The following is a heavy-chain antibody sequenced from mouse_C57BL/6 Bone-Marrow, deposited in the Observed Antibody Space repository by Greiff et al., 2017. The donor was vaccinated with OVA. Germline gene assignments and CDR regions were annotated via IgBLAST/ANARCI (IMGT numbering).Heavy chain of an antibody. CDR1: GYTFTSYD. D-gene: IGHD2-4*01. CDR2: IYPRDGST. CDR3: ARRDDYGTLYAMDY. V-gene: IGHV1-85*01. J-gene: IGHJ4*01. Sequence: VQLKESGPELVKPGASVKLSCKASGYTFTSYDINWVKQRPGQGLEWIGWIYPRDGSTKYNEKFKGKATLTVDTSSSTAYMELHSLTSEDSAVYFCARRDDYGTLYAMDYWGQGTSVTVSS.